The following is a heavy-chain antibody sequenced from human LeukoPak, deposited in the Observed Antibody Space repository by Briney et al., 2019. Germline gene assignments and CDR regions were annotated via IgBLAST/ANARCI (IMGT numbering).Heavy chain of an antibody. D-gene: IGHD2-8*01. V-gene: IGHV3-23*01. J-gene: IGHJ4*02. CDR2: ITASSDST. CDR1: GFSFSSYA. CDR3: AKQRPPLMVYASFDY. Sequence: PGGSLRLSCVGSGFSFSSYAMTWVRQAPGKGLEWVSTITASSDSTFYADSVKGRLTISRDNSKNTLYLQMNSLRAEDTAVYYCAKQRPPLMVYASFDYWGQGTLVTVSS.